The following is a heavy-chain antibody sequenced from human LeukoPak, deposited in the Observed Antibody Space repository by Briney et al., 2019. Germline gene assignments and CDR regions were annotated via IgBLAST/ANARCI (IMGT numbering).Heavy chain of an antibody. D-gene: IGHD4-17*01. V-gene: IGHV3-20*04. Sequence: GGSLRLSCAASGFTFDDYGMSWVRQAPGKGLEWVSGINWNGGSTGYADSVKGRFTISRDNSKNTLYLQMNSLRAEDTAVYYCARGVDYGDYLDYWGQGTLVTVSS. CDR2: INWNGGST. CDR1: GFTFDDYG. J-gene: IGHJ4*02. CDR3: ARGVDYGDYLDY.